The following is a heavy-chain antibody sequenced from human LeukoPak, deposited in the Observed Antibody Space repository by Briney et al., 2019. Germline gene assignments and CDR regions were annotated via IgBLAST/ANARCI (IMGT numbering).Heavy chain of an antibody. Sequence: PSETLSLTCTVSGGSLSSSSYYWGWIRQPPGKGLEWIGSIYYSGSTYYNPSLKSRVTISVDTSKNQFSLKLSSVTAADTAVYYCARRGPYYYDSSGYSGPFDYWGQGTLVIVSS. V-gene: IGHV4-39*01. D-gene: IGHD3-22*01. CDR1: GGSLSSSSYY. J-gene: IGHJ4*02. CDR2: IYYSGST. CDR3: ARRGPYYYDSSGYSGPFDY.